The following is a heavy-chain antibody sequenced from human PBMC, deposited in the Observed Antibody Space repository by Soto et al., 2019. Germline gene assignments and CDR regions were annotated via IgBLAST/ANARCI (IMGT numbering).Heavy chain of an antibody. CDR2: ISANNENT. D-gene: IGHD1-26*01. Sequence: SVKVSCKASGYPFSSYGITWVRQAPGQGLEWMGWISANNENTNYAQHLQGRVTMTTDASTNTAYMELTSLTSDDTAVYYCARLTWEFDTRSPLDYWGQGTLVTVSS. CDR1: GYPFSSYG. CDR3: ARLTWEFDTRSPLDY. V-gene: IGHV1-18*04. J-gene: IGHJ4*02.